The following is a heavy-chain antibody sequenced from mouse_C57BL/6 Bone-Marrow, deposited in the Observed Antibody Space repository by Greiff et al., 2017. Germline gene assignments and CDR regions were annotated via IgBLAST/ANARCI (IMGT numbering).Heavy chain of an antibody. CDR2: ISNGGGST. CDR3: AIYYYGSSELGFDV. V-gene: IGHV5-12*01. CDR1: GFTFSDYY. J-gene: IGHJ1*03. Sequence: EVMLVESGGGLVQPGGSLKLSCAASGFTFSDYYMYWVRPTPEKRLEWVAYISNGGGSTYYPDTVKGRFTISRDNAKNTLYLQMSRLKSEDTAMYYCAIYYYGSSELGFDVWGTGTTVTVSS. D-gene: IGHD1-1*01.